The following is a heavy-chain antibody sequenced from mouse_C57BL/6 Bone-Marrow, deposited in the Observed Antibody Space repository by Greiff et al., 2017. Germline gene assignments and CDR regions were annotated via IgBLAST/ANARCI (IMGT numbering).Heavy chain of an antibody. Sequence: VQLQQSGPELVKPGASVKISCKASGYSFTGYYMNWVKQSPEKSLEWIGEINPSTGGTTYNQKFKAKATLTVDKSSSTAYMQLKSLTSEDSAVYYWARAAQATPDYWGQGTTLTVSS. CDR3: ARAAQATPDY. V-gene: IGHV1-42*01. J-gene: IGHJ2*01. D-gene: IGHD3-2*02. CDR1: GYSFTGYY. CDR2: INPSTGGT.